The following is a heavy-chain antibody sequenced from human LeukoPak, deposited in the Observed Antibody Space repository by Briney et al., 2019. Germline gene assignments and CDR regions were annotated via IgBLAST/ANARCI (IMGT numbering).Heavy chain of an antibody. CDR3: GREVDTAMDRDAFDI. Sequence: SQTLSLTCAISGDSVSSNSAASNWIRQSPSRGLEWLGRTYYRSKWYNDYAVSVKSRITINPDTSKNQFSLQLNSVTPEDTAVYYCGREVDTAMDRDAFDIWGQGTMVTVSS. J-gene: IGHJ3*02. CDR1: GDSVSSNSAA. CDR2: TYYRSKWYN. D-gene: IGHD5-18*01. V-gene: IGHV6-1*01.